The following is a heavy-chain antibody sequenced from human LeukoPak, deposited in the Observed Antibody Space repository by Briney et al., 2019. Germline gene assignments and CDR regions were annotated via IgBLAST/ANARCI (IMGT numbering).Heavy chain of an antibody. Sequence: GGSLRLSCEASGFTFINYAMNWVRQAPEKGLEWVSAVSGPGTTTYYADSVKGRFTVSRDNSKNTVFLQMDSLRAEDTAVYYCATRRSGNYFATFDYWGQGILVTVSS. CDR3: ATRRSGNYFATFDY. V-gene: IGHV3-23*01. D-gene: IGHD3-22*01. J-gene: IGHJ4*02. CDR1: GFTFINYA. CDR2: VSGPGTTT.